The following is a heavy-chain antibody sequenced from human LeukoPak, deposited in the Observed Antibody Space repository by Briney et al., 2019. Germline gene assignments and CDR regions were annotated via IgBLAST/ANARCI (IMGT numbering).Heavy chain of an antibody. J-gene: IGHJ4*02. Sequence: GGSLRLSCAASGFTSSSYWMHWVRQAPGKGLEWVSTFSGSGGSTYYADSVKGRFSISRDNSKNTLYLQVNSLRAEDTAAYYCARSGLNRFDYWGQGTLVTVSS. CDR3: ARSGLNRFDY. CDR1: GFTSSSYW. D-gene: IGHD2-15*01. CDR2: FSGSGGST. V-gene: IGHV3-23*01.